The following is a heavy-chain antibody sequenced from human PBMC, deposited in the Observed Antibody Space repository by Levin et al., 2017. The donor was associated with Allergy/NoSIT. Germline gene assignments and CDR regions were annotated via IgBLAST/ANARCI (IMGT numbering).Heavy chain of an antibody. CDR3: ARDLGPSYYGSAYYFDS. Sequence: GGSLRLSCAVSGFTLDDYTMHWVRQAPGKGLEWVSLIRWDGVSTYYADSVKGRFTISRDNARNSLSLQMNSLRSEDSGVYYCARDLGPSYYGSAYYFDSWGQGTLVTVSS. CDR1: GFTLDDYT. CDR2: IRWDGVST. D-gene: IGHD3-10*01. J-gene: IGHJ4*02. V-gene: IGHV3-43*01.